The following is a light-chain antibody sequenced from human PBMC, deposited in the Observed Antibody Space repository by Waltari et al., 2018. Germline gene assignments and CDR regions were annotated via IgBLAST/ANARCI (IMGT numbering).Light chain of an antibody. CDR1: QGVSRA. CDR2: GAS. V-gene: IGKV3-20*01. J-gene: IGKJ1*01. CDR3: QHYLRLPAT. Sequence: EIVLTQSPGTLSLSPGERATLSCRASQGVSRALAWYQQKPGQAPRLLIYGASNRATGSPDRFSGSGSGTDFSLTISSLEPEDFAVYYCQHYLRLPATFGQGTKVEIK.